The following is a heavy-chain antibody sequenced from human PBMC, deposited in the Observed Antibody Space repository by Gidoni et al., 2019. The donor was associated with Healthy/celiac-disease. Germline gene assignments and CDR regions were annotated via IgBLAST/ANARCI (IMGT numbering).Heavy chain of an antibody. CDR2: IYSGGST. CDR3: AVPYCSGGSCYSNNYYYGMDV. J-gene: IGHJ6*02. V-gene: IGHV3-53*01. Sequence: EVQLVESGGGLIQPGGSLRLSCAASGFTVSSNYMSWVRQAPGKGLEWVSGIYSGGSTYYADSVKGRFTISRDNSKNTLYLQMNSLRAEDTAVYYCAVPYCSGGSCYSNNYYYGMDVWGQGTTVTVSS. CDR1: GFTVSSNY. D-gene: IGHD2-15*01.